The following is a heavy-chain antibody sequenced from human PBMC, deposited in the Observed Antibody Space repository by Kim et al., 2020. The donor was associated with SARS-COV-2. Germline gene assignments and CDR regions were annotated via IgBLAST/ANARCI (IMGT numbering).Heavy chain of an antibody. J-gene: IGHJ4*02. Sequence: GESLKISCKGSGYSFTSYWIGWVRQMPGKGLEWMGIIYPGDSDTRYSPSFQGQVTISADKSISTAYLQWSSLKASDTAMYYCARGFRGYSYGYSFDYWGQGTLVTVSS. V-gene: IGHV5-51*01. D-gene: IGHD5-18*01. CDR1: GYSFTSYW. CDR2: IYPGDSDT. CDR3: ARGFRGYSYGYSFDY.